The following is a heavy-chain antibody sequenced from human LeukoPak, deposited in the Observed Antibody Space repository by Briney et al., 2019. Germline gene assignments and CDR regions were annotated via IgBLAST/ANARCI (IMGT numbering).Heavy chain of an antibody. Sequence: XXSCAASGFTFSSYSMNWVRQAPGKGLEWVSSISSSSSYLYYADSVKGRFTISRDNAKNSLYLQMNSLRAEDTAVYYCARAIVGFDAFDIWGRGTMVTVSS. CDR2: ISSSSSYL. D-gene: IGHD2-21*01. V-gene: IGHV3-21*01. CDR3: ARAIVGFDAFDI. J-gene: IGHJ3*02. CDR1: GFTFSSYS.